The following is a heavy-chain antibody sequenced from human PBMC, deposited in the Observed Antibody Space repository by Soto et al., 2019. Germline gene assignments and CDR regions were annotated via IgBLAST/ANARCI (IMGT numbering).Heavy chain of an antibody. Sequence: GGSLRLSSASSGFPFSSYSMNWVRQAPGKGLEWVSSISSSSSYIYYADSVKGRFTISRDNAKNSLYLQMNSLRAEDTAVYYCARSGYSSGWYYAFDIWGQGTMVTVSS. CDR1: GFPFSSYS. J-gene: IGHJ3*02. CDR3: ARSGYSSGWYYAFDI. CDR2: ISSSSSYI. D-gene: IGHD6-19*01. V-gene: IGHV3-21*01.